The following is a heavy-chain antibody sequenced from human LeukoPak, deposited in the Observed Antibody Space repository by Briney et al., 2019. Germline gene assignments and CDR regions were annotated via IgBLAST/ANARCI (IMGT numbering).Heavy chain of an antibody. CDR3: AKGWYFDL. Sequence: GGSLKLSCAASGLNFNSYAMRWVRQAPGKGLEWVSAISGSGGNTYYADSVKGRVTISRGNSKNNRHIQMNSLMSEDTAVYYCAKGWYFDLWGRGTLVTVSS. CDR1: GLNFNSYA. V-gene: IGHV3-23*01. CDR2: ISGSGGNT. J-gene: IGHJ2*01.